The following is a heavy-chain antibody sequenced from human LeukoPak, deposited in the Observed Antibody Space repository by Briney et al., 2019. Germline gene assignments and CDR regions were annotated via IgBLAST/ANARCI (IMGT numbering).Heavy chain of an antibody. D-gene: IGHD3-22*01. V-gene: IGHV4-38-2*01. CDR3: ARQKLDYYDSSGYYASDFDY. J-gene: IGHJ4*02. CDR1: GYSISSGYY. Sequence: SETLFLTCAVSGYSISSGYYWGWIRQPPGKGLEWIGSIYHSGSTYYNPSLKSRVTISVDTSKNQFSLKLSSVTAADTAVYYCARQKLDYYDSSGYYASDFDYWGQGTLVTVSS. CDR2: IYHSGST.